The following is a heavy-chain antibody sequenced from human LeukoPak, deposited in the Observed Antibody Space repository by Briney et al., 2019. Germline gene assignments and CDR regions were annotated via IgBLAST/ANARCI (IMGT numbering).Heavy chain of an antibody. CDR2: IRSKANSYAT. J-gene: IGHJ6*04. V-gene: IGHV3-73*01. CDR1: GFTFSGSA. D-gene: IGHD3-10*01. CDR3: ITMVRGDYYYYGMDV. Sequence: GGSLKLPCAASGFTFSGSAMHWVRQASGKGLEWVGRIRSKANSYATAYAASVKGRFTISRVDSKNTAYLQMNSLKTEDTAVYYCITMVRGDYYYYGMDVWGKGTTVTVSS.